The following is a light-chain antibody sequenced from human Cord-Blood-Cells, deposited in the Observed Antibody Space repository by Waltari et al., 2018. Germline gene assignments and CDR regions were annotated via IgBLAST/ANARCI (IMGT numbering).Light chain of an antibody. J-gene: IGLJ3*02. CDR1: SSDVGGYNY. Sequence: QSALTQPASVSGSTGQSITISCTGTSSDVGGYNYVSWYQQHPGKAAKLMIYDASKRPSGVSNRFSGSKSGNTASLTISGLQAEDEADYYCSSYTSSSTPWVFGGGTKLTVL. CDR3: SSYTSSSTPWV. CDR2: DAS. V-gene: IGLV2-14*01.